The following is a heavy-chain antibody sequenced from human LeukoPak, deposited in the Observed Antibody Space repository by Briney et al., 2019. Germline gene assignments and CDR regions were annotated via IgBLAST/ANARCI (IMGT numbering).Heavy chain of an antibody. J-gene: IGHJ4*02. D-gene: IGHD6-13*01. V-gene: IGHV3-7*01. CDR2: MKYDGSEK. Sequence: GGSLRLSCAASGFTFSSYWMSWVRQAPGKGLEWVANMKYDGSEKYYGDPVKGRFTISRDNAKLSLYLQMNSLGAEDTAVYYCARDIEAAGLFLDYWGQGTLVTVSS. CDR3: ARDIEAAGLFLDY. CDR1: GFTFSSYW.